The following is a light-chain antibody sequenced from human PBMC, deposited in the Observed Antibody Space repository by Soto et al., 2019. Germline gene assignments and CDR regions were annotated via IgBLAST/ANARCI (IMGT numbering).Light chain of an antibody. CDR2: AAS. J-gene: IGKJ4*01. V-gene: IGKV3-11*01. CDR1: QSVSSY. Sequence: EIVLTQFPATLSLSPGERATLSCRASQSVSSYLAWYQQKPGQAPRLLIYAASTRAAGIPARLSGSGSGADFTLMFSSLAPEDFAGYYCQQRSNWSITFGGGTKVEIK. CDR3: QQRSNWSIT.